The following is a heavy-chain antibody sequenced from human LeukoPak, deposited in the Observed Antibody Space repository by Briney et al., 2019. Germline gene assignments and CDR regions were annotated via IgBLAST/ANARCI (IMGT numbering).Heavy chain of an antibody. CDR2: IIPILGMA. Sequence: SVKVSCKASGGTFSSYAISWVRQAPGQGLEWMGRIIPILGMANYAQKFQGRVTITADKSTSTAYMELSSLRSEDTAVYYCARELTGGSCYYWGQGTLVTVSS. V-gene: IGHV1-69*04. D-gene: IGHD2-15*01. CDR1: GGTFSSYA. J-gene: IGHJ4*02. CDR3: ARELTGGSCYY.